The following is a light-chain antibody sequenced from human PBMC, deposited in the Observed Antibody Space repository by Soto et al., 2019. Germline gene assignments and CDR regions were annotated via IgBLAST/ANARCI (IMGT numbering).Light chain of an antibody. CDR2: AAS. CDR3: QQSNSFPRT. CDR1: QAVSTW. Sequence: DIQMTQSPSTLSGSVGDRVTITCRASQAVSTWLAWYQQKPGDAPKLLIYAASTLQSGVPSRFSGSGSGTDFTLTIRSLQPEDFATYYCQQSNSFPRTFXGGTKVDIK. J-gene: IGKJ4*01. V-gene: IGKV1-12*01.